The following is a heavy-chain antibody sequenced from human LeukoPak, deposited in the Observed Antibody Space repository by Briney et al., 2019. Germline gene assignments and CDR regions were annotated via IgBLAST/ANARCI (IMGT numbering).Heavy chain of an antibody. CDR1: GYTFNTYA. CDR3: ARGYSCTNGVCGGPNWFDS. CDR2: INTYYGNT. J-gene: IGHJ5*01. D-gene: IGHD2-8*01. Sequence: ASVKVSCKTAGYTFNTYAINWVRQAPGEVLEWTGWINTYYGNTKYAQKLQGRVTMTTDTSTTTAYMELRSLRSDDTAVYYCARGYSCTNGVCGGPNWFDSWGQGTLVTVSS. V-gene: IGHV1-18*01.